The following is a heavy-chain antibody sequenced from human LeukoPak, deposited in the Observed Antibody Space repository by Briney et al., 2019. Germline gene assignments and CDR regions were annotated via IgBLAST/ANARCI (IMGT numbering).Heavy chain of an antibody. CDR3: ASRYCGKGS. CDR2: TNPIFGTA. CDR1: GYTFTSYG. D-gene: IGHD4-23*01. V-gene: IGHV1-69*13. J-gene: IGHJ4*02. Sequence: SVKVSCKASGYTFTSYGISWVRQAPGQGLEWMGGTNPIFGTANYAQKFQGRVTITADESTSTTYMELSSLRSEDTAVYYCASRYCGKGSWGQGTLVTVSS.